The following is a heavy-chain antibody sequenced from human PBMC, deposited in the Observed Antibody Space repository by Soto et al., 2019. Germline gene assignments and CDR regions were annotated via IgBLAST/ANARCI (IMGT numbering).Heavy chain of an antibody. V-gene: IGHV4-34*01. CDR1: GRSFRGYY. J-gene: IGHJ5*02. D-gene: IGHD6-6*01. CDR3: SRVVKAARCVNWLDP. CDR2: INHSGST. Sequence: SETLSRTCAVYGRSFRGYYSSWILQPPGEGEEWIGEINHSGSTNYNQSLKGLVTISVDTSNKQFSLMLSCGTAEGTAVYYGSRVVKAARCVNWLDPWGQGTLVTASS.